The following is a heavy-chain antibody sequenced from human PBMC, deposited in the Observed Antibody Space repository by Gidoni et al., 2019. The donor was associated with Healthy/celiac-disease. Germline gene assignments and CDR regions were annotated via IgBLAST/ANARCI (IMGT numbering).Heavy chain of an antibody. CDR1: GGSISSSSYY. CDR3: ARDAKSNYLDY. Sequence: QLQLQESGPGLVKPSETLSLTCTVSGGSISSSSYYWGWIRQPPGKGLEWIGSIYYSGSTYYNPSLKSRVTISVDTSKNQFSLKLSSVTAADTAVYYCARDAKSNYLDYWGQGTLVTVSS. V-gene: IGHV4-39*07. CDR2: IYYSGST. J-gene: IGHJ4*02.